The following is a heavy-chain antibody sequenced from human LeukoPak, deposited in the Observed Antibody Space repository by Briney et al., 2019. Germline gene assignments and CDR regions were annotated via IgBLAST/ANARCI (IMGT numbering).Heavy chain of an antibody. CDR1: GYTFTSYD. Sequence: ASVKVSCKASGYTFTSYDINWVRQATGQGLEWMGWMNPNSGNTGYAQKFQGRVTMTRSTSISTAYIELSSLRSEDTAVYYCARRAVGTDAFDIWGQGTMVTVSS. J-gene: IGHJ3*02. CDR2: MNPNSGNT. D-gene: IGHD1-26*01. V-gene: IGHV1-8*01. CDR3: ARRAVGTDAFDI.